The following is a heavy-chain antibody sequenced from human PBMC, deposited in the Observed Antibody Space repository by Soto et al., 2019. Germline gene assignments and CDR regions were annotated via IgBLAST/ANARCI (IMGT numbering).Heavy chain of an antibody. CDR2: INAGNGNT. V-gene: IGHV1-3*01. Sequence: GASLKVSCKASGYTFTSYAIHWVRQAPGHRLEWMGWINAGNGNTKYSQKFQDRVTITRDTSASTAYMELSSLRSEDTAVYYCARGVGSGSYSAAPIDYWGQGTLVTVSS. D-gene: IGHD1-26*01. J-gene: IGHJ4*02. CDR3: ARGVGSGSYSAAPIDY. CDR1: GYTFTSYA.